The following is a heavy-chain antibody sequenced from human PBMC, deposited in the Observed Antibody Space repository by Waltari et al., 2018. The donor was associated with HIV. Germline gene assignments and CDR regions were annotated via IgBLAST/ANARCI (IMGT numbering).Heavy chain of an antibody. J-gene: IGHJ4*02. V-gene: IGHV3-7*04. CDR2: IKQYGSEK. D-gene: IGHD2-21*02. CDR1: GFPFCRYW. Sequence: EVQLVESGGGLVQPGGSLRPSCAASGFPFCRYWMSWVRQAPGKGLEWVASIKQYGSEKYYVDSVKGRFTISRDNAKNSLYLQMNSLRAEDTAVYYCARVGDVVVTADPHFDYWGQGTLVTVSS. CDR3: ARVGDVVVTADPHFDY.